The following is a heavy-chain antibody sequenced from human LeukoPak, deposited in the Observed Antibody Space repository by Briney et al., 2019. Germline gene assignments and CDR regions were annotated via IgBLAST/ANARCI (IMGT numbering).Heavy chain of an antibody. Sequence: GGSLRLSCAASGFTSSSYWMHWVRQAPGKGLVWVSRIHSDGSTTSYAGSVKGRFTISRDNAKNTLYLQMNSLRAEDTAVYYCAGGYTGHDYWGQGTLVTVSS. D-gene: IGHD2-2*02. CDR2: IHSDGSTT. CDR1: GFTSSSYW. CDR3: AGGYTGHDY. J-gene: IGHJ4*02. V-gene: IGHV3-74*01.